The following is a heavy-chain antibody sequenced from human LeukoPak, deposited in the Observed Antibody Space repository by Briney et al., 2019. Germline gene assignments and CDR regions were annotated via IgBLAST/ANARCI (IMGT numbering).Heavy chain of an antibody. CDR3: ARDGSRRYDY. J-gene: IGHJ4*02. CDR1: GFTFSDYA. V-gene: IGHV3-64*01. Sequence: GGSLRLSCAASGFTFSDYAMDWVRQAPGKGLEFVLGISSNGGHTYYANSVKGRFTISRDNSKNTVYLQMGSLRADDTAVYYCARDGSRRYDYWGQGTLVTVSS. D-gene: IGHD6-13*01. CDR2: ISSNGGHT.